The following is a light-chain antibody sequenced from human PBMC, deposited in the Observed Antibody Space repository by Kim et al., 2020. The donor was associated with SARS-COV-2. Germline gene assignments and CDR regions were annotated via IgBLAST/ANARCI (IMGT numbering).Light chain of an antibody. J-gene: IGLJ1*01. CDR2: QDS. CDR3: QAWDSSTYDV. CDR1: KLGDKY. Sequence: SYELTQPPSVSVSPGQTASITCSGDKLGDKYACWYQQKPGQSPVLVIYQDSKRPSGIPERFSGSNSGNTATLTISGTQGMDEADYYCQAWDSSTYDVVGT. V-gene: IGLV3-1*01.